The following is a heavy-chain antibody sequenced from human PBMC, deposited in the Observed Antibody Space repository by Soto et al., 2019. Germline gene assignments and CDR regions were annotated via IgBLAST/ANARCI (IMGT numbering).Heavy chain of an antibody. CDR3: ARDGWIQLWTTFDY. Sequence: PGGSLRLSCAASGFTFSSYAMHWVRQAPGKGLEWVAVISYDGSSKYYADSVKGRFTISRDNSKNTLYLQMNSLRAEDTAVYYCARDGWIQLWTTFDYWGQGTLVTVSS. CDR2: ISYDGSSK. V-gene: IGHV3-30-3*01. CDR1: GFTFSSYA. J-gene: IGHJ4*02. D-gene: IGHD5-18*01.